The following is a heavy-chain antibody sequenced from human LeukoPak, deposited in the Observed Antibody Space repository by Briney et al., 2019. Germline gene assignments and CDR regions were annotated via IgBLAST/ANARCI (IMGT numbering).Heavy chain of an antibody. D-gene: IGHD6-13*01. J-gene: IGHJ4*02. CDR3: ARALAAAGYGDY. Sequence: GASVTVSCKASGYTFTIYGISWVRQAPGQGLEWMGWISAYNGNTNYAQKLQGRVTMTTDTSTSTAYMELRSLRSDDTAVYYCARALAAAGYGDYWGQGTLVTVSS. V-gene: IGHV1-18*01. CDR2: ISAYNGNT. CDR1: GYTFTIYG.